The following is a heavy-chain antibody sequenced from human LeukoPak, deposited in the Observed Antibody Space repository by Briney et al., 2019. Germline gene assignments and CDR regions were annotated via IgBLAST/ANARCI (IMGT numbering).Heavy chain of an antibody. CDR2: IYYSGST. V-gene: IGHV4-39*07. Sequence: PSETLSLTCTVSGGSISSSSYYWGWIRQPPGKGLEWIGSIYYSGSTYYNPSLKSRVTISVDTSKNQFSLKLSSVTAADTAVYYCARRILLTTGGAFDIWGQGTMVTVSS. CDR3: ARRILLTTGGAFDI. CDR1: GGSISSSSYY. J-gene: IGHJ3*02. D-gene: IGHD4-11*01.